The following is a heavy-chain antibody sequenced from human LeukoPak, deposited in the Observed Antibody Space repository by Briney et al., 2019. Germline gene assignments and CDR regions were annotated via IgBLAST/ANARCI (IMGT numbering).Heavy chain of an antibody. J-gene: IGHJ4*02. CDR2: IIPILGKA. CDR1: GGTFSSYA. V-gene: IGHV1-69*04. Sequence: SVKVSCKASGGTFSSYAISWVRQAPGQGLEWMGRIIPILGKANYAQKFQGRVTITADKSTSTAYMELSSLRSEDTAVYYCARDRSSSLPTEDYWGQGTLVTVSS. CDR3: ARDRSSSLPTEDY.